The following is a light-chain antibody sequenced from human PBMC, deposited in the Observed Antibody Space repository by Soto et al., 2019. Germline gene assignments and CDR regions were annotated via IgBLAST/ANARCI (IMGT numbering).Light chain of an antibody. CDR3: CSYADTYTYV. J-gene: IGLJ1*01. Sequence: QSALTQPRSVSGSPGQSVTISCTGTSSDVGAYNYVSWYQQHPGKAPKLMIYDVSKRPSGIPDRFSASKSGNTASLTISGLQADDEADYYCCSYADTYTYVFGPGTKVTVL. CDR1: SSDVGAYNY. CDR2: DVS. V-gene: IGLV2-11*01.